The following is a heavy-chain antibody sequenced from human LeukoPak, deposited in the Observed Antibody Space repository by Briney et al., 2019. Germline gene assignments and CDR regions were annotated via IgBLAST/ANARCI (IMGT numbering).Heavy chain of an antibody. D-gene: IGHD3-10*01. CDR2: IYYSGST. Sequence: SETLSLTCDVSGGSITQTNYWTWVRPPPGKGLEWIGYIYYSGSTNYNPSLKSRVTISVDTSKNQFSLKLSSVTAADTAVYYCARHQRNYYGSGSRYYFDYWGQGTLVTVSS. V-gene: IGHV4-59*08. CDR3: ARHQRNYYGSGSRYYFDY. J-gene: IGHJ4*02. CDR1: GGSITQTNY.